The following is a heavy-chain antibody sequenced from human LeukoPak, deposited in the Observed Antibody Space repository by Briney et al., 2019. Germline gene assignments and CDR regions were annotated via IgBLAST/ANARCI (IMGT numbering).Heavy chain of an antibody. CDR1: GFTFSSYW. V-gene: IGHV3-7*01. CDR2: IKQDGSEK. D-gene: IGHD3-10*01. Sequence: PAGGSLRLSCAASGFTFSSYWMSWVRQAPGKGLEWVANIKQDGSEKYYVDSVKGRFTISRDNAKNSLYLQMNSLRAEDTAVYYCASQTERWFGELLRGPYYYYYMDVWGKGTTVTVSS. CDR3: ASQTERWFGELLRGPYYYYYMDV. J-gene: IGHJ6*03.